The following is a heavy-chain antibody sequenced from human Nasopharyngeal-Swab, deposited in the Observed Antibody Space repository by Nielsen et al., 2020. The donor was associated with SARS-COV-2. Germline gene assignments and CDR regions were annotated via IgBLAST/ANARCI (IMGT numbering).Heavy chain of an antibody. V-gene: IGHV3-15*01. CDR3: GYYGDEYYYYYYGMDV. D-gene: IGHD4-17*01. CDR2: IKSKTDGGTT. CDR1: GFTFSNAW. Sequence: GESLKISFAASGFTFSNAWMSWVRQAPGKGLEWVGRIKSKTDGGTTDYAAPVKGRFTISRDDSKNTLYLQMNSLKTEDTAVYYCGYYGDEYYYYYYGMDVWGQGTTVTVSS. J-gene: IGHJ6*02.